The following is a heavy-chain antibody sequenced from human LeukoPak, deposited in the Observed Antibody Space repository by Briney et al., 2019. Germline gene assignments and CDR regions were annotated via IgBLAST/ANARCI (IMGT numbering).Heavy chain of an antibody. CDR3: ARATQPRIAAAVLDY. J-gene: IGHJ4*02. CDR2: ISSSSSYI. D-gene: IGHD6-13*01. Sequence: GGSLRLSCAASGFTFSSYSMNWVRQAPGKGLEWGSSISSSSSYIYYADSVKGRFTISRDNAKNSLYLQMNSLRAEDTAVYYCARATQPRIAAAVLDYWGQGILVTVSS. CDR1: GFTFSSYS. V-gene: IGHV3-21*01.